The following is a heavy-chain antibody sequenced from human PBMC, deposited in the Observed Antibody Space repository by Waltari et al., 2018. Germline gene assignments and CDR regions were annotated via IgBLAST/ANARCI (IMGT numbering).Heavy chain of an antibody. D-gene: IGHD6-6*01. Sequence: QESGPGLVKPSGTLSLTCAVSGGSISSSNWWSWVRQPPGKGLEWLALIYWNDDKRYSPSLKSRLTITKDTSKNQVVLTMTNMDPVDTATYYCAHRHLTIAAPYDAFDIWGQGTMVTVSS. V-gene: IGHV2-5*08. CDR2: IYWNDDK. CDR1: GGSISSSNW. CDR3: AHRHLTIAAPYDAFDI. J-gene: IGHJ3*02.